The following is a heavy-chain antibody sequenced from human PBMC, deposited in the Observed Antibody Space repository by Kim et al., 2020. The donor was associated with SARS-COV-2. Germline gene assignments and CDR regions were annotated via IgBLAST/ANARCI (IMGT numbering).Heavy chain of an antibody. CDR2: LPNDSTIA. J-gene: IGHJ4*01. D-gene: IGHD3-10*01. V-gene: IGHV3-74*01. CDR1: GFSFSGFS. CDR3: SRVLYHSGGAITSDY. Sequence: GGSLRLSCTASGFSFSGFSMHWVRQAPGKGLEWVSCLPNDSTIATSADSATVRFTISSDDAKNTLILQLKRLRAENTAAAYCSRVLYHSGGAITSDYWD.